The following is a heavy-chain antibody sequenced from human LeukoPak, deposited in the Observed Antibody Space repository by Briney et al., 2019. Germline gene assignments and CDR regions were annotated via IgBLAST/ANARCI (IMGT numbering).Heavy chain of an antibody. V-gene: IGHV4-38-2*02. CDR3: ARDLGELLLLSYFDY. J-gene: IGHJ4*02. D-gene: IGHD1-26*01. CDR1: GYSISSGYY. Sequence: SETLSLTCTVSGYSISSGYYWGWIRQPPGKGLEWIGSIYHSGSTYYNPSLKSRVTISVDTSKNQFSLKLSSVTAADTAVYYCARDLGELLLLSYFDYWGQGTLVTVSS. CDR2: IYHSGST.